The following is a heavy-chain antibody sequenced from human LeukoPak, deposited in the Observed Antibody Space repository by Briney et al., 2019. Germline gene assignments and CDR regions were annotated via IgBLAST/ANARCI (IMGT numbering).Heavy chain of an antibody. CDR1: GGSFSGYY. CDR2: INHSGST. D-gene: IGHD4-23*01. V-gene: IGHV4-34*01. CDR3: ARGLWGYGGNSVDY. J-gene: IGHJ4*02. Sequence: SETLSLTCAVYGGSFSGYYWSWIRQPPGKGLEWIGEINHSGSTNYNPSLKSRVTISVDTSKNQFSLKLSSVTAADTAVYYCARGLWGYGGNSVDYWGQGTLVTVSS.